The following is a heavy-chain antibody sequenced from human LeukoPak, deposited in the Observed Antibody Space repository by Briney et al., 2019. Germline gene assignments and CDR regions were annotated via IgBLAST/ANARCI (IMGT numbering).Heavy chain of an antibody. CDR2: IYTSGST. V-gene: IGHV4-61*02. CDR3: AREGGYCSSTSCSYNWFDS. CDR1: GGSISSGSYY. J-gene: IGHJ5*01. D-gene: IGHD2-2*01. Sequence: SETLSLTCTVSGGSISSGSYYWSWIRQPAGKGLEWIVRIYTSGSTNSNPSLKRRVTISVDTSKNQFSLKLSSVTAADTAVYYCAREGGYCSSTSCSYNWFDSWGQGTLVTVSS.